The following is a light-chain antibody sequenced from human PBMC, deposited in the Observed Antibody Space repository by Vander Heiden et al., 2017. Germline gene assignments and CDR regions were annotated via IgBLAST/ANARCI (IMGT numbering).Light chain of an antibody. J-gene: IGKJ4*01. CDR1: QSVLYSSNNKNY. CDR2: WAS. V-gene: IGKV4-1*01. Sequence: DIVMTQSPDSLAVSLGERATINCKSSQSVLYSSNNKNYLAWYQQKPGQPPKLLIYWASTRESGVPARFSGSGSGTDFTLTISSLQAEDVAVYYCQQEDSTPITFGRGTKVEIK. CDR3: QQEDSTPIT.